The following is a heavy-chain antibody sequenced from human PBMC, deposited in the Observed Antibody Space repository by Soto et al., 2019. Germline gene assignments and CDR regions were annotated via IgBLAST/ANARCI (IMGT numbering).Heavy chain of an antibody. CDR1: GDSISSDYYH. J-gene: IGHJ6*01. CDR2: IHHSGSI. D-gene: IGHD1-1*01. Sequence: SETLSLTCTVSGDSISSDYYHWTWIRQSPGKGLEWIGYIHHSGSILYNPSLKSRVTISVDTSKNQFSLHLTSVTAADTAVYFGAREDDGGGSLGVWGEGTTGSVAS. V-gene: IGHV4-30-4*08. CDR3: AREDDGGGSLGV.